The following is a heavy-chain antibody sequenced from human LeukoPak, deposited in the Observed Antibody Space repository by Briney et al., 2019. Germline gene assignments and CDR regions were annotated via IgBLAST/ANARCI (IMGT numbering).Heavy chain of an antibody. V-gene: IGHV1-18*01. J-gene: IGHJ6*02. D-gene: IGHD5-18*01. CDR2: ISAYNGNT. CDR1: GYTFTSYG. Sequence: ASVKVSCKASGYTFTSYGISWVRQAPGQGLEWMGWISAYNGNTNYVQKLQGRVTMTTDTSTSTAYMELRSLRSEDTAVYYCALYSYGLRDYYGMDVWGQGTTVTVSS. CDR3: ALYSYGLRDYYGMDV.